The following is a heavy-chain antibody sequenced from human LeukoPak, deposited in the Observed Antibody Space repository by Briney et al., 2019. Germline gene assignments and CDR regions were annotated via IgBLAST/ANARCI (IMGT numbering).Heavy chain of an antibody. CDR3: ARNRDSSSALIYYYYYFMDL. V-gene: IGHV3-7*01. Sequence: QTGGSLRLSCAPSGFTFSSYWMSWVRQAPGKGLEWVANIKQDGSEKYYVDSVKGRFTISRDNAKNTLYLQLNSLRAEDTAVYYCARNRDSSSALIYYYYYFMDLWGEGTAVVVS. D-gene: IGHD6-6*01. CDR2: IKQDGSEK. CDR1: GFTFSSYW. J-gene: IGHJ6*03.